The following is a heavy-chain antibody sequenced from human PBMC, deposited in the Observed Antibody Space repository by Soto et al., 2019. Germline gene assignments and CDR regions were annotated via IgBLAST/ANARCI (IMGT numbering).Heavy chain of an antibody. D-gene: IGHD6-19*01. CDR1: GFTFSSYS. J-gene: IGHJ3*02. Sequence: GGSLRLSCAASGFTFSSYSMNWVRQAPGKGLEWVSYISSSSSTIYYADSVKGRFTISRDNAKNSLYLQMNSLRDEDTAVYYCARDISSGFSDEHDAFDIWGQGTMVTVSS. V-gene: IGHV3-48*02. CDR3: ARDISSGFSDEHDAFDI. CDR2: ISSSSSTI.